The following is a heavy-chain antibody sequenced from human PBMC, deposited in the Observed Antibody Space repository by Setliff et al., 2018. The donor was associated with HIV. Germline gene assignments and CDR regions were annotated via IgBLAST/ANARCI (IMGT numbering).Heavy chain of an antibody. V-gene: IGHV3-23*01. Sequence: PGGSLRLSCAGSGFILSEYTISWVRQTPGKGLEWVSAIGGSGTYYADSVKGRFTISRDKSKNTVFLQMNSLRVEDTAVYYCATLKTVGSIIFATTGMDVWGQGTTVTVSS. CDR3: ATLKTVGSIIFATTGMDV. D-gene: IGHD3-10*01. J-gene: IGHJ6*02. CDR1: GFILSEYT. CDR2: IGGSGT.